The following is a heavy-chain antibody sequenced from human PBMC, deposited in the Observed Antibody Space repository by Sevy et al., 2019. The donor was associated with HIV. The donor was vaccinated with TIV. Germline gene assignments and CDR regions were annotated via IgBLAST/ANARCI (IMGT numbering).Heavy chain of an antibody. J-gene: IGHJ4*02. CDR1: GLTFSNYG. Sequence: GGSLRLSCAASGLTFSNYGIHWVRQALGKGLEWEAFISYAGRNKFSADSVQRRFTIFTDNSKNTLYLQMNSLRPEDTAVYYCATELALVVAPNFLGAPWPLDYWGQGTLVTVSS. CDR3: ATELALVVAPNFLGAPWPLDY. CDR2: ISYAGRNK. D-gene: IGHD1-26*01. V-gene: IGHV3-30*03.